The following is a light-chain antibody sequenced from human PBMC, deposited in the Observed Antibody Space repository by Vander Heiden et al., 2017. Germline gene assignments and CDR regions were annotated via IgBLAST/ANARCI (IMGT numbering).Light chain of an antibody. CDR1: QSVSSN. CDR3: QQYNNWPPYT. J-gene: IGKJ2*01. V-gene: IGKV3-15*01. Sequence: DIVMTQSPATLSVSPGERATLSCRASQSVSSNLAWYQQKPGQAPRLLLYGAATRATGSPARCSGSGSGTEFTLTISSLQSEEFVVYYCQQYNNWPPYTFGQGTKLEIK. CDR2: GAA.